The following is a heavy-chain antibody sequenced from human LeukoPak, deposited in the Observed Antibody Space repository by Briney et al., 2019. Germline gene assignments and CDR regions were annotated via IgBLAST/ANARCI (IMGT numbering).Heavy chain of an antibody. CDR1: GFTFSSYG. D-gene: IGHD2-8*01. J-gene: IGHJ6*03. Sequence: QPGGPLRLSRAASGFTFSSYGMSWVRQAPGKGLEWVSAISGSGGSTYYADSVKGRFTISRDNSKNTLYLQMNSLRAEDTAVYYCAKGAFRLNYYYYMDVWGKGTTVTVSS. CDR2: ISGSGGST. CDR3: AKGAFRLNYYYYMDV. V-gene: IGHV3-23*01.